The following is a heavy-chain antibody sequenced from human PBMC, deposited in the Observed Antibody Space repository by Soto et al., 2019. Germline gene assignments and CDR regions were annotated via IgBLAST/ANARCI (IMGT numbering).Heavy chain of an antibody. J-gene: IGHJ3*02. V-gene: IGHV3-33*01. CDR1: GFTFSSYG. CDR3: ARDFHYYDSSGYFPGVDAFDI. Sequence: GGSLRLSCAASGFTFSSYGMHWVRQAPGKGLEWVAVIWYDGSNKYYADSVKGRFTISRDNSKNTLYLQMNSLRAEDTAVYYCARDFHYYDSSGYFPGVDAFDIWGQGTMVTVSS. D-gene: IGHD3-22*01. CDR2: IWYDGSNK.